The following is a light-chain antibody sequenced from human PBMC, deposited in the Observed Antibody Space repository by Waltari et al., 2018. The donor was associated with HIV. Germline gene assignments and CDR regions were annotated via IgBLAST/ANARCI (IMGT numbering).Light chain of an antibody. J-gene: IGKJ1*01. CDR2: LGS. CDR1: QSLLHSNGYNY. CDR3: MQALQTPT. Sequence: DIVMTQSPLSLPVTPGEPASISCPSSQSLLHSNGYNYLDWYLQKPGQSPQLLIYLGSYRASGVPDRFSGSGSGTDFTLKISRVEAEDVGVYYCMQALQTPTFGQGTKVEIK. V-gene: IGKV2-28*01.